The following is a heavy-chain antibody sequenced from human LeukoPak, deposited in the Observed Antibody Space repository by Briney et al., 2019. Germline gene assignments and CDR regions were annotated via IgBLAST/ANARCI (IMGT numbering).Heavy chain of an antibody. CDR2: IYYSGST. V-gene: IGHV4-39*01. CDR3: ARLWFGELFCDY. D-gene: IGHD3-10*01. J-gene: IGHJ4*02. CDR1: GFTFSSYG. Sequence: GSLRLSCAASGFTFSSYGMSWVRQAPGKGLEWIGSIYYSGSTYYNPSLKSRVTISVDTSKNQFSLKLSSVTAADTAVYYCARLWFGELFCDYWGQGTLVTVSS.